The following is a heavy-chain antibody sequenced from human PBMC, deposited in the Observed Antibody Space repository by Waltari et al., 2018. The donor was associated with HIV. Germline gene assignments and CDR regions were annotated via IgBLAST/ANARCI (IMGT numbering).Heavy chain of an antibody. CDR3: AREVFYYDNSGHPGWFDP. Sequence: VRLVECGGAFVRPGGALSIYCTASGFTAGNPSLIWVRHASGKGLEWVSTVYSDGTTGYADSVKGRFSTSRDTSKNILHLLMDSLRVDDTAVYYCAREVFYYDNSGHPGWFDPWGQGTLVAVSS. D-gene: IGHD3-22*01. J-gene: IGHJ5*02. CDR2: VYSDGTT. CDR1: GFTAGNPS. V-gene: IGHV3-66*01.